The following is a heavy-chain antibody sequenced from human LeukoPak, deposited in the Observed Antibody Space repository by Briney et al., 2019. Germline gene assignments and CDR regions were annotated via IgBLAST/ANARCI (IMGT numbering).Heavy chain of an antibody. J-gene: IGHJ3*02. CDR2: IYYSGST. V-gene: IGHV4-59*01. CDR1: GGSISSYY. D-gene: IGHD2-15*01. Sequence: SETLSLTCTVSGGSISSYYWSWIRQPPGKGQEWIGYIYYSGSTNYNPSLKSRVTTSVDTSKNQFSLKLSSVTAADTAVYYCATMPGYCSGGSCYPDAFDIWGQGTMVTVSS. CDR3: ATMPGYCSGGSCYPDAFDI.